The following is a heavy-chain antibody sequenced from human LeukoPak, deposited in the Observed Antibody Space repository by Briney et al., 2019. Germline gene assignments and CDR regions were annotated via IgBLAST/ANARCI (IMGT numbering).Heavy chain of an antibody. D-gene: IGHD5-12*01. CDR1: GFTFSNYG. Sequence: PGRSLRLSCATSGFTFSNYGMHWVRQAPGKGLEWVAIIYYDGSKKNYADSVRGRFTISRDNSKNTLYLQMNSLRVEDTAVYYCVRLVGGDIDYWGQGTLVTVSS. CDR2: IYYDGSKK. V-gene: IGHV3-33*01. CDR3: VRLVGGDIDY. J-gene: IGHJ4*02.